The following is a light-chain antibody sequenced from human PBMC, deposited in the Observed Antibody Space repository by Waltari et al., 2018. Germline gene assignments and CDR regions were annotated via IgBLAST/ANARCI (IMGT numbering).Light chain of an antibody. J-gene: IGKJ4*01. CDR2: WAS. CDR3: QHYYSSPLT. CDR1: QPVLNSSNNQNN. V-gene: IGKV4-1*01. Sequence: DIVMTQSPDSLAVSLGERATINCKSSQPVLNSSNNQNNLAWYQQKPGQPPKLLIYWASTRESGVPDRFSGSGSGTEFTLTISSLQAEDVAVYYCQHYYSSPLTFGGGTKVEIK.